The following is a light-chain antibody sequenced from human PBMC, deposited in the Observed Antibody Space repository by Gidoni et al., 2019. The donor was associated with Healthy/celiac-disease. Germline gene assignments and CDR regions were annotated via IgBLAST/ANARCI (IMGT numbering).Light chain of an antibody. CDR1: SSDVGGYNY. J-gene: IGLJ2*01. CDR2: EVS. Sequence: QSALTQPADVAGSPGQSITISCTGTSSDVGGYNYVSWYQQHPGKAPKLMIYEVSNRPSGVSTRFSGSKSGNTASLTLSGLQAEDEADYYCSSYTSSSTLVFGGGTKLTVL. V-gene: IGLV2-14*01. CDR3: SSYTSSSTLV.